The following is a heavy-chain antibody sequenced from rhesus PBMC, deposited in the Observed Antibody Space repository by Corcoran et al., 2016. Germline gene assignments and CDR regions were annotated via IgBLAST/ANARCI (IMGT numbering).Heavy chain of an antibody. J-gene: IGHJ2*01. CDR1: GYTFTSYY. CDR2: ITPYKGAT. V-gene: IGHV1-180*01. Sequence: QVQLVQSGAEIKQPGASVKLSCKASGYTFTSYYMHWVRQAPGQGLEWIGLITPYKGATGYAQNCQGRVTITPATATSTGYMELSSLRSEDTAVYYCTRASLKDWYFDLWGPGTPITISS. CDR3: TRASLKDWYFDL.